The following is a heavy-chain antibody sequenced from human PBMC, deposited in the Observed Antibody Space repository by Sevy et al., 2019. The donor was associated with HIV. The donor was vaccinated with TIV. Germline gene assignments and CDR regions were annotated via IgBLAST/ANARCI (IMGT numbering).Heavy chain of an antibody. Sequence: SETLSLTCAVYGGSFSGYYWSWIRQPPGKGLEWIGEINNSGSTNYNPSLKSRVTISVDTSKNQFSLKLSSVTAADTAVYYCARVLWFGELSRGGMDVWGQGTTVTVSS. J-gene: IGHJ6*02. CDR2: INNSGST. CDR1: GGSFSGYY. CDR3: ARVLWFGELSRGGMDV. D-gene: IGHD3-10*01. V-gene: IGHV4-34*01.